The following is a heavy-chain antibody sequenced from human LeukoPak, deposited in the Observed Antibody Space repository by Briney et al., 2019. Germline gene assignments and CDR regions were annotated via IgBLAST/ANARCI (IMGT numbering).Heavy chain of an antibody. CDR2: ISGSDGST. V-gene: IGHV3-23*01. CDR3: AKGARLDN. CDR1: GFTFSNFD. J-gene: IGHJ4*02. D-gene: IGHD3-16*01. Sequence: PGGSLRLSCAASGFTFSNFDMSWVRQAPGKGLEWVSVISGSDGSTYYADSVKGRFTISRDNSKNMLFLQTNSLRAEDTAVYYCAKGARLDNWGQGTLVTVSS.